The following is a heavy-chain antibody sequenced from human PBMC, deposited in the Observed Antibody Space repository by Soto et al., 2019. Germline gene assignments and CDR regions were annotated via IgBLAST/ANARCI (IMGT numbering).Heavy chain of an antibody. J-gene: IGHJ4*02. CDR1: GYTFTSYA. CDR3: VRGSGWYFY. CDR2: INAGNGNT. V-gene: IGHV1-3*01. Sequence: EASVKVSCKASGYTFTSYAMHWVRQAPGQGLEWMGWINAGNGNTKYSQKFQGRVTITTDKSTTTAYMELSSLRSEDTAVYYCVRGSGWYFYWGQGTLVTVSS. D-gene: IGHD6-19*01.